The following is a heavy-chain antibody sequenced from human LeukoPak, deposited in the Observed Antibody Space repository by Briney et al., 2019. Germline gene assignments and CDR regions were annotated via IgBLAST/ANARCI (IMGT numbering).Heavy chain of an antibody. CDR3: ATAAGADPPHAFDV. CDR2: IYYSGST. V-gene: IGHV4-59*02. CDR1: GDSVSNYY. Sequence: PSETLSLTCTVSGDSVSNYYWSWIRQPPGKGLEWIGSIYYSGSTNYNPSLKSRVTISVDTSKNQFSLKLSSVTAADTAVYYCATAAGADPPHAFDVWGQGTMVTVSS. J-gene: IGHJ3*01. D-gene: IGHD1-26*01.